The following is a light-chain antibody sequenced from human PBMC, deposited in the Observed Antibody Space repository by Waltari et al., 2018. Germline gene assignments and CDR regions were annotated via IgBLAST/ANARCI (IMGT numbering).Light chain of an antibody. V-gene: IGLV3-1*01. Sequence: SYELTQPPSVSVSAGQTASITCSGDKLGHKFVCWFQQRPGQSPVLVIYQDKKRPSGIPERSSGSNSGNTATLTISGTQPLDEADYYCQAWDSSSDSYVFGSGTKVTV. CDR1: KLGHKF. CDR2: QDK. CDR3: QAWDSSSDSYV. J-gene: IGLJ1*01.